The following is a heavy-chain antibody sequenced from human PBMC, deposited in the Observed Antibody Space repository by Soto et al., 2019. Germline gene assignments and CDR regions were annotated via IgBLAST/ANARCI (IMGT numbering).Heavy chain of an antibody. J-gene: IGHJ4*02. CDR3: ARRSTIFGVVRFRSGGPFDY. V-gene: IGHV4-39*01. D-gene: IGHD3-3*01. CDR1: GGSISSSSYY. Sequence: QLQLQESGPGLVKPSETLSLTCTVSGGSISSSSYYWGWIRQPPGKGLEWIGSIYYSGSTYYNPSLKSRVTISVDTSKNQISLKLSSVTAADTAVYYCARRSTIFGVVRFRSGGPFDYWGQGTLVTVSS. CDR2: IYYSGST.